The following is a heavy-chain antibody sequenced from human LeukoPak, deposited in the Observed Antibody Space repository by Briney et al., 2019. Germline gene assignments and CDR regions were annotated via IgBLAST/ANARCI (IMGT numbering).Heavy chain of an antibody. CDR2: IYYSGST. J-gene: IGHJ4*02. Sequence: SQTLSLTCAVSGGSISSGGYYWSWIRQHPGKGLEWIGYIYYSGSTYYNPSLKSRVTISVDTSKNQFSLKLSSVTAADTAVYYCARRYCSGVSCYGYFDYWGQATLVTVSS. D-gene: IGHD2-15*01. CDR3: ARRYCSGVSCYGYFDY. CDR1: GGSISSGGYY. V-gene: IGHV4-31*11.